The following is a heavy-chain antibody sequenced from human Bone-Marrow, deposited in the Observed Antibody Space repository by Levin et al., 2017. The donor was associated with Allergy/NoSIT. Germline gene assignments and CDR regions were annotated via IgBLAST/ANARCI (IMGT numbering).Heavy chain of an antibody. J-gene: IGHJ1*01. CDR3: ATAFGGNFSLHEYFHH. CDR1: GSGYTLTQLS. V-gene: IGHV1-24*01. D-gene: IGHD3-10*01. Sequence: GESLKISFRVSGSGYTLTQLSIHWVRQAPGNGLQWMGGFDPEDDKAIYAQMFQGRVSMTEDTSADTAYLDLSSLRSDDTAVYYCATAFGGNFSLHEYFHHWGQGTLVTVSS. CDR2: FDPEDDKA.